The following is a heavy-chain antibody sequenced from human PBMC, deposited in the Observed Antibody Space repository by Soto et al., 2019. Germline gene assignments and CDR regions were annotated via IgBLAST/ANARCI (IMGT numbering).Heavy chain of an antibody. J-gene: IGHJ5*02. Sequence: ASVKVSCKASGYTFTGYYMHWVRQAPGQGLEWMGWINPNSGGTNYAQKFQGWVTMTRDTSISTAYMELSRLRSDDTAVYYCARGGEFDWNASIDPWGQGTLVTVSS. V-gene: IGHV1-2*04. CDR2: INPNSGGT. D-gene: IGHD1-1*01. CDR3: ARGGEFDWNASIDP. CDR1: GYTFTGYY.